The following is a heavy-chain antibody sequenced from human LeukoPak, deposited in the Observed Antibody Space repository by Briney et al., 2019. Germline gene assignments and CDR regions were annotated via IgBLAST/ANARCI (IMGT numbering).Heavy chain of an antibody. Sequence: GGSLRLSCAASGFTFSSYSMHWVRQAPGKGLEWVSSISGNNNYIYYADSVGGRFTISRDNAGDSLFLQMDSLRAEDTAVYYCARDPHNPGPIDYWGQGTLVTVSS. V-gene: IGHV3-21*01. CDR2: ISGNNNYI. CDR1: GFTFSSYS. CDR3: ARDPHNPGPIDY. J-gene: IGHJ4*02.